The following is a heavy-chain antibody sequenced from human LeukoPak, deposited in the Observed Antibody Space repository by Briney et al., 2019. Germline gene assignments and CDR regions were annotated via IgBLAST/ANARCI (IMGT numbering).Heavy chain of an antibody. Sequence: GGSLRLSRAASGFTFSSYEMNWVRQAPGKGLEWVSYISSSGSTIYYADSVKGRFTISRDNAKNSLYLQMNSLRAEDTAVYYCARDFQVWFGEAYGMDVWGKGTTVTVSS. CDR2: ISSSGSTI. CDR3: ARDFQVWFGEAYGMDV. D-gene: IGHD3-10*01. J-gene: IGHJ6*04. V-gene: IGHV3-48*03. CDR1: GFTFSSYE.